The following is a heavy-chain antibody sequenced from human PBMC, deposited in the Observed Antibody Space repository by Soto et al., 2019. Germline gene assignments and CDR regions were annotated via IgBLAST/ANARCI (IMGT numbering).Heavy chain of an antibody. CDR2: ISAYDGNT. V-gene: IGHV1-18*01. J-gene: IGHJ4*02. CDR1: GYTFHMLG. Sequence: QGQLVQSGAEVKKPGASVKVSCKASGYTFHMLGYTWVRQAPGQGLEWVGRISAYDGNTAYGTNFQGRVSSSTDKTTITAYTELRSHTSDDEVIYFCARARRLYLNAGHGDYGDSMEDYWGQGTLLSVSS. D-gene: IGHD4-17*01. CDR3: ARARRLYLNAGHGDYGDSMEDY.